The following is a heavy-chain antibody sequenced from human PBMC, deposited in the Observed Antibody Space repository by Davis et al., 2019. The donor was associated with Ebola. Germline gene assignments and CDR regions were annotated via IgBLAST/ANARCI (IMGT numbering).Heavy chain of an antibody. CDR3: ARDAPFLSAAALIARFDS. CDR1: GYKFASYG. J-gene: IGHJ4*02. V-gene: IGHV1-18*01. Sequence: ASVKVSCKASGYKFASYGFSWVRQAPGQGLEWMGWISGYNAKTDYAQNLQGRVTMTTDTSTSTAYMELRSLKSDDTAVFYCARDAPFLSAAALIARFDSWGQGTLVTVSS. CDR2: ISGYNAKT. D-gene: IGHD2-2*01.